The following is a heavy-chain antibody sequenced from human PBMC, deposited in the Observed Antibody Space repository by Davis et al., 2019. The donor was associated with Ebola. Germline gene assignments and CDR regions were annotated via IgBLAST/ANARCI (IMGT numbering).Heavy chain of an antibody. CDR1: GFTFNNYA. CDR3: AKKVPGIRPFDY. V-gene: IGHV3-23*01. CDR2: VSTSGDT. D-gene: IGHD6-19*01. Sequence: PGGSLRLSCVASGFTFNNYAMIWVRQSPVKGLEWVSAVSTSGDTYYADSVKGRFTISRDNSKNTVCLQMNSLRAEDTAIYYCAKKVPGIRPFDYWGQGTLVSVSS. J-gene: IGHJ4*02.